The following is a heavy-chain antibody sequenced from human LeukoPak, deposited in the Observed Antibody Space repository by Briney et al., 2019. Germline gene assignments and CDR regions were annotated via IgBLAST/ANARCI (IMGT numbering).Heavy chain of an antibody. CDR3: ARAQGRLVPPAY. Sequence: PSETLSLTCAVYGGSFSGYYWSWIRQPPGKGLEWIGEINHSGSTNYNPSLKSRVTISAGTSKKQLSLKLRSVTAADTAVYYCARAQGRLVPPAYWGQGTLVTVSS. J-gene: IGHJ4*02. CDR1: GGSFSGYY. V-gene: IGHV4-34*01. CDR2: INHSGST. D-gene: IGHD6-19*01.